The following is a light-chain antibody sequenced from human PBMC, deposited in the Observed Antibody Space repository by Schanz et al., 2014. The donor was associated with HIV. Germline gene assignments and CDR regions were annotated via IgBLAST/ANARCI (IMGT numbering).Light chain of an antibody. Sequence: SALKKSAYVSGYPGQSMTISCTGPSGDGGPYDSFSWYQQHPGQAPKLLIYDVTYRPSGISNRFSGSKSAYTASLTISGLQPDDAADYYCSSYTTSSTLVFGGGTKLTVL. CDR3: SSYTTSSTLV. CDR1: SGDGGPYDS. J-gene: IGLJ2*01. V-gene: IGLV2-14*03. CDR2: DVT.